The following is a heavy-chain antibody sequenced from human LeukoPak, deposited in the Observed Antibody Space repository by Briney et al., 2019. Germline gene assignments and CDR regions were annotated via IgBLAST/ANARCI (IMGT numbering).Heavy chain of an antibody. CDR2: INHSGST. CDR1: GGSFSGYY. CDR3: ARHWDHITPHMDV. J-gene: IGHJ6*03. D-gene: IGHD3-10*01. Sequence: KPSETLSLTCAVYGGSFSGYYWSWIRQPPGKGLEWIGEINHSGSTNYNPSLKSRVTISVDTSKNQFSLKLSSVTAADTAVYYCARHWDHITPHMDVWGKGTTVTVSS. V-gene: IGHV4-34*01.